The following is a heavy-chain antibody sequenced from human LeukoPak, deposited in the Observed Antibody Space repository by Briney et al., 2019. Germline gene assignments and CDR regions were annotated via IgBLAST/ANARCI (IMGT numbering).Heavy chain of an antibody. V-gene: IGHV4-61*02. CDR1: GDSISSGSYY. J-gene: IGHJ4*02. Sequence: SETLSLTCSVSGDSISSGSYYWSWIRQPAGKGLEWIGRIYTSGSTNYNPSLKSRVTMSVDTSKNQFSLKLSSVTAADTAMYYCARSPRYCSGGSCSPAPGIDYWGQGTLVTVSS. CDR3: ARSPRYCSGGSCSPAPGIDY. D-gene: IGHD2-15*01. CDR2: IYTSGST.